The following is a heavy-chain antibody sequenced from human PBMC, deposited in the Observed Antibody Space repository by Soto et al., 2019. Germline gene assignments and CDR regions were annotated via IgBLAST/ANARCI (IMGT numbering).Heavy chain of an antibody. D-gene: IGHD2-15*01. CDR3: ARDLGGWPDY. V-gene: IGHV1-46*01. Sequence: ASVKVSCKASGYTFTSYYMHWVRQAPGQGLEWMGIIRPSGGSTTYAQKFQGRVTITRDTSASTAYMELSSLRSEDTAVYYCARDLGGWPDYWGQGTLVTVSS. CDR2: IRPSGGST. J-gene: IGHJ4*02. CDR1: GYTFTSYY.